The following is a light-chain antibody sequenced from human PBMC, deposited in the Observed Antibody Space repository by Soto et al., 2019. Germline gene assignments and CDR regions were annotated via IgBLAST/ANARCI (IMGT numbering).Light chain of an antibody. J-gene: IGLJ1*01. CDR2: EVT. CDR3: SSYAGSNTEV. Sequence: QSALTQPPSASGSPGQSVTISCTGTSSDVGGYNYVSWYQQHPGKAPKLIIYEVTKRPSGVPDRFSGSKSGNTASLTVSGLQDEDEADYYCSSYAGSNTEVFGTGTKVTVL. CDR1: SSDVGGYNY. V-gene: IGLV2-8*01.